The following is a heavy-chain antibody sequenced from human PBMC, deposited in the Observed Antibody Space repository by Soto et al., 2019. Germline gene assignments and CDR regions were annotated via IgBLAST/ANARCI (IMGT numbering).Heavy chain of an antibody. D-gene: IGHD3-22*01. J-gene: IGHJ1*01. V-gene: IGHV1-69*06. CDR2: IIPIFGTA. Sequence: VASVKVSCKASGGTFSSYAISWVRQAPGQGLEWMGGIIPIFGTANYAQKFQGRVTITADKSTSTAYMELSSLRSEDTAVYYCARVYDSSGYSYFQHWGQGTLVTVSS. CDR1: GGTFSSYA. CDR3: ARVYDSSGYSYFQH.